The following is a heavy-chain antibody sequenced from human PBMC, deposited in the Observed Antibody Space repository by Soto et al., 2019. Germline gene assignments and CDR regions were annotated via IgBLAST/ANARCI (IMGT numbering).Heavy chain of an antibody. D-gene: IGHD3-3*02. J-gene: IGHJ3*02. Sequence: GESLKISCKGSDYTFAAYWIGWVRQLPGKGLEWMGIVNPGDSETRYRPSFQGQVTISADKSINTAYLQWSRLKASDTAMYYCARPDCNNGFCYHFYDIWGEGTMVTV. CDR2: VNPGDSET. CDR3: ARPDCNNGFCYHFYDI. V-gene: IGHV5-51*01. CDR1: DYTFAAYW.